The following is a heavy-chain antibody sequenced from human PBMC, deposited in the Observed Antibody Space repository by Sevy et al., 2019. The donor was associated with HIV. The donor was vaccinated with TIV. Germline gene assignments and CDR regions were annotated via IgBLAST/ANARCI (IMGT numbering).Heavy chain of an antibody. V-gene: IGHV4-59*01. D-gene: IGHD3-22*01. CDR3: ARRGSTYYYDSSAFDY. CDR1: GGSISSYY. CDR2: IHSSGST. Sequence: SETLSLTCTVSGGSISSYYWSWIRQPPGKGLEWIGYIHSSGSTNYNPSLESRVTISVDTSKNHFSLKLNSVTGADMAVYFCARRGSTYYYDSSAFDYWGQGTLVTVSS. J-gene: IGHJ4*02.